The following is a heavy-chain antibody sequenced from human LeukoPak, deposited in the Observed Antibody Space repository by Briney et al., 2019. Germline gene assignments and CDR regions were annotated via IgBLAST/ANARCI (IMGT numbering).Heavy chain of an antibody. CDR2: MSGSGAST. J-gene: IGHJ3*02. CDR1: GFAFSNFP. D-gene: IGHD6-19*01. CDR3: AKGYSSGWFLWGAFDI. V-gene: IGHV3-23*01. Sequence: GGSLRRSGAASGFAFSNFPMNWVRQAPGKGLEWVTTMSGSGASTYYADSVKGRFTISRDNSRTTLYLQMNSLRAEDTALYYCAKGYSSGWFLWGAFDIWGQGTMVTVSS.